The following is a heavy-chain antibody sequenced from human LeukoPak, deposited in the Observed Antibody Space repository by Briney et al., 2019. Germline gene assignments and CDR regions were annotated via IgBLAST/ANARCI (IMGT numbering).Heavy chain of an antibody. CDR1: GFTFSRFW. CDR2: INTDASNT. CDR3: ARANGDGASYYAS. D-gene: IGHD1-26*01. J-gene: IGHJ5*02. Sequence: GGSLRLSCAASGFTFSRFWMHWVRQAPGKGLVWVSRINTDASNTIYADSVKGRFTISRDNDKNTLYLQMNSLRAEDTAVYYCARANGDGASYYASWGQGTLVTVSS. V-gene: IGHV3-74*01.